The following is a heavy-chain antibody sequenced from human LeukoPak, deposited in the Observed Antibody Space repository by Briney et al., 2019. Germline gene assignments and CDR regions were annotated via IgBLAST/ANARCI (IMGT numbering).Heavy chain of an antibody. CDR2: ISCDKNGR. J-gene: IGHJ4*02. CDR3: ARDVNAAKNGLHYGADC. V-gene: IGHV3-33*01. D-gene: IGHD3-16*01. Sequence: PGGPLRLSCEASGFTLTRYGTHWVRQAPGKGLEWVAIISCDKNGRYYVDSVRGRFTISRDKSRITVDLQMDSLRAEDTAVYYCARDVNAAKNGLHYGADCWRQGSLVSVCS. CDR1: GFTLTRYG.